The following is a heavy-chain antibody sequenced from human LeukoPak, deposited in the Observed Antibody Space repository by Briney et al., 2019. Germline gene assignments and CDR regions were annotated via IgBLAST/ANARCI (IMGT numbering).Heavy chain of an antibody. CDR2: ISPYNGNT. CDR3: ARWRWRFGGFAERLDD. CDR1: GSTYTNSG. D-gene: IGHD3-10*01. Sequence: GASVKVSCTASGSTYTNSGLSKVRPAPGQGLEWMGWISPYNGNTNYAQKFQGRVTMTTDTSTSTDYMELKSLRSDDTAVYYCARWRWRFGGFAERLDDWGQGTLVTVSS. V-gene: IGHV1-18*01. J-gene: IGHJ4*02.